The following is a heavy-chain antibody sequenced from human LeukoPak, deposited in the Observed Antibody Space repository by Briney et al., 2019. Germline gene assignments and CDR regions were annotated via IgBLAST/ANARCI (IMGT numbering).Heavy chain of an antibody. Sequence: PSETLSLTCTVSGGSISSGDYYWSWIRQPPGKGLEWIGEINHSGSTNYNPSLKSRVTISVDTSKNQFSLKLSSVTAADTAVYYCARARWRQGWFDPWGQGTLVTVSS. V-gene: IGHV4-39*07. CDR3: ARARWRQGWFDP. D-gene: IGHD2-21*02. J-gene: IGHJ5*02. CDR2: INHSGST. CDR1: GGSISSGDYY.